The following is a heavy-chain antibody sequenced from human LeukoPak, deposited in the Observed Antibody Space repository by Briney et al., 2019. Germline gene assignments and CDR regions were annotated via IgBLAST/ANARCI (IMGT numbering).Heavy chain of an antibody. Sequence: GGSLRLSCATSGFTFSSYEMNWVRQAPGKGLEWVSYINYSGNTIYYADSVKGRFTISRDNAKNSLYLQMNSLRAEDTAVYYCARRRAGLRRDLWFDPWGQGTLVTVSS. D-gene: IGHD2-15*01. V-gene: IGHV3-48*03. J-gene: IGHJ5*02. CDR3: ARRRAGLRRDLWFDP. CDR1: GFTFSSYE. CDR2: INYSGNTI.